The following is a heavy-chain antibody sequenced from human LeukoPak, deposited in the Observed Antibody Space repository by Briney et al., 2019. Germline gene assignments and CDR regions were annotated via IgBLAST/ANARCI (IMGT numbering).Heavy chain of an antibody. CDR1: GFTFSSYA. D-gene: IGHD5-18*01. Sequence: GGSLRLSCAASGFTFSSYAMHWVRQAPGKGLEWVAVISYDGSNKYYADSVKGRFTISRDNSKNTLYLQMNSLRAEDTAVYYCARVSISYGYYYGMDVWGQGTTVTVSS. V-gene: IGHV3-30*04. J-gene: IGHJ6*02. CDR2: ISYDGSNK. CDR3: ARVSISYGYYYGMDV.